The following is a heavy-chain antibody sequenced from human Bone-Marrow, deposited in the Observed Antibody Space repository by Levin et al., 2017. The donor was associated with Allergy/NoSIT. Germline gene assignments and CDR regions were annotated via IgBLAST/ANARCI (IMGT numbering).Heavy chain of an antibody. CDR1: GFIVSSDY. CDR3: ARHGWLDP. CDR2: IYNDNNGGGT. V-gene: IGHV3-53*01. J-gene: IGHJ5*02. Sequence: QAGGSLRLSCEVSGFIVSSDYMSWVRQAPGKGLEWVSLIYNDNNGGGTFYADSVKGRFTISRDNSRNMLYLQMNNLRVDDTAIYYCARHGWLDPWGQGTLVTVSS.